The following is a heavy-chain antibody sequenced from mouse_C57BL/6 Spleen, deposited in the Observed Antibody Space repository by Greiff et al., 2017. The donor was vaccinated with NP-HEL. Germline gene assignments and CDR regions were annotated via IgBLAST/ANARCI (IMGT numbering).Heavy chain of an antibody. CDR1: GFSLTSYG. V-gene: IGHV2-6*01. Sequence: VKVVESGPGLVAPSQSLSITCTVSGFSLTSYGVDWVRQSPGKGLEWLGVIWGVGSTNYNSALKSRLSISKDNSKSQVFLKMNSLQTDDTAMYYCASRGGPTAQALFAYWGQGTLVTVSA. D-gene: IGHD3-2*02. CDR2: IWGVGST. J-gene: IGHJ3*01. CDR3: ASRGGPTAQALFAY.